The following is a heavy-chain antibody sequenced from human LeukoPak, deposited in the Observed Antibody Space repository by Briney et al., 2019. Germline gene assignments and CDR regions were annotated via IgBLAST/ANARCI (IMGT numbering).Heavy chain of an antibody. CDR3: ARDQYDTWSRRGNFDS. Sequence: GGSLRLSCVASGFTFGKCWMSWVRQAPGKGLEWVANIKLDGSEKNYVDSVKGRFTISRDNTKNSLYLQMNSLRAEDTAVFYCARDQYDTWSRRGNFDSWGQGTLVIVSS. J-gene: IGHJ4*02. D-gene: IGHD3-3*01. CDR1: GFTFGKCW. CDR2: IKLDGSEK. V-gene: IGHV3-7*03.